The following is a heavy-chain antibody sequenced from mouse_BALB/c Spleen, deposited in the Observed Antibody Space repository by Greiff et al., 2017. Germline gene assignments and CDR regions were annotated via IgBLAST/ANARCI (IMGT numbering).Heavy chain of an antibody. CDR3: TRSRDVWYCDV. CDR1: GYTFTSYW. CDR2: IYPGNSDT. Sequence: DVQLQESGTVLARPGASVKMSCKASGYTFTSYWMHWVKQRPGQGLEWIGAIYPGNSDTSYNQKFKGKAKLTAVTSTSPAYMELSSLTNEDSAVYYCTRSRDVWYCDVWGAGTTVTVSA. J-gene: IGHJ1*01. V-gene: IGHV1-5*01. D-gene: IGHD3-3*01.